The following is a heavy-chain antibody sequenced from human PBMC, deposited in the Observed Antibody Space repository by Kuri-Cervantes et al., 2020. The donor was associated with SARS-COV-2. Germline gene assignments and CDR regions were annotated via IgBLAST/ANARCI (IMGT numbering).Heavy chain of an antibody. D-gene: IGHD3-10*01. V-gene: IGHV4-39*01. CDR2: MFYTGRT. J-gene: IGHJ4*02. CDR1: GDSVSSDTYF. Sequence: GSLRLSCTVSGDSVSSDTYFWGWIRQPPGKGLEWIATMFYTGRTYSNPSLKSRAAMSVDSSKNQFSLMLSSVTAADMAVYYCARLRSGIYWGQGTLVTVSS. CDR3: ARLRSGIY.